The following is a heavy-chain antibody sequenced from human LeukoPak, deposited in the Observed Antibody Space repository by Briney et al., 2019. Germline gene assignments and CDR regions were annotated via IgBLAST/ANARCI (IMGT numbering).Heavy chain of an antibody. D-gene: IGHD5-24*01. Sequence: GGSLRLSCAASGFTFSSYGMHWVCQASGKGLEWVGRIRSKANTYATAYAASVEGRFTVSRDDSKNTAYLQMNSLKTEDTAVYYCVRRMGGGNYYGLDVWGQGTTVTVSS. CDR1: GFTFSSYG. J-gene: IGHJ6*02. CDR2: IRSKANTYAT. CDR3: VRRMGGGNYYGLDV. V-gene: IGHV3-73*01.